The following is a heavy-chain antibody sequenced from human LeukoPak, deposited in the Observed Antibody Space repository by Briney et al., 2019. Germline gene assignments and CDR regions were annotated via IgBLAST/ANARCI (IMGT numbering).Heavy chain of an antibody. D-gene: IGHD4-17*01. V-gene: IGHV4-39*01. CDR2: IYYSGST. Sequence: SETLSLTCTVSGGSISSSSYYWGWIRQPPGQGLERIGNIYYSGSTYYNPSLKSRVTISVDTSKNQFSLKLNSVTAADTAVYFCARWARDYGDYWFDSWGQGTLVTVSS. CDR1: GGSISSSSYY. J-gene: IGHJ5*01. CDR3: ARWARDYGDYWFDS.